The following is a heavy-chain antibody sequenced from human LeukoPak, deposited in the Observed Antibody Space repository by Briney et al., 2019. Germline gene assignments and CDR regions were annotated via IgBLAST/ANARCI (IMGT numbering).Heavy chain of an antibody. Sequence: GRSLRLPCAASGFTFSSYGMHWVRQAPGKGLEWVAVISYDGSNKYYADSVKGRFTISRDNSKNTLYLQMNSLRAEDTAVYYCALNSGLDYWGQGTLVTVSS. CDR3: ALNSGLDY. J-gene: IGHJ4*02. CDR2: ISYDGSNK. CDR1: GFTFSSYG. V-gene: IGHV3-30*03. D-gene: IGHD1-26*01.